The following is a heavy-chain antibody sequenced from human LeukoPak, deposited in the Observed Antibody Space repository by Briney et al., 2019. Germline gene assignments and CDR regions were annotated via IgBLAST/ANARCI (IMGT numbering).Heavy chain of an antibody. CDR1: GFTFSSYG. D-gene: IGHD6-25*01. J-gene: IGHJ4*02. CDR2: ISYDGSNT. V-gene: IGHV3-30*18. CDR3: AKDQSAAPVGY. Sequence: GGSLRLSCAASGFTFSSYGMHWVRQAPGKGLEWVAVISYDGSNTYYADSVKGRFTISRDNSKNTLYLQMNSLRAEDTAVYYCAKDQSAAPVGYWGQGTLVTVSS.